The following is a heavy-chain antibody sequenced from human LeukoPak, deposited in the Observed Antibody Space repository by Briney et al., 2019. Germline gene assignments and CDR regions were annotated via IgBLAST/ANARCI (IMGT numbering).Heavy chain of an antibody. D-gene: IGHD3-22*01. CDR1: GGSISSYY. V-gene: IGHV4-59*12. J-gene: IGHJ4*02. Sequence: SETLSLTCTVSGGSISSYYWSWIRQPPGKGLEWIGYIYYSGSTNYNPSLKSRVTISVDTSKNQFSLKLSSVTAADTAVYYCARVRYDSSGYYRFDYWGQGTLVTVSS. CDR3: ARVRYDSSGYYRFDY. CDR2: IYYSGST.